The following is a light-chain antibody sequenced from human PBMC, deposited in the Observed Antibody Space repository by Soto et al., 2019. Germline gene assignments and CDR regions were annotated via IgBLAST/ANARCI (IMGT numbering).Light chain of an antibody. J-gene: IGLJ1*01. V-gene: IGLV2-14*02. CDR2: EGT. Sequence: QSALTQPASVSGSPGQSITISCTGTSSDVGSDYLVSWYQQHPGTAPKLIIYEGTKRPSGVPDRFSGSKSGNTASLTVSGLQAEDEADYYCSSYAGSSNVFGTGTKVTVL. CDR3: SSYAGSSNV. CDR1: SSDVGSDYL.